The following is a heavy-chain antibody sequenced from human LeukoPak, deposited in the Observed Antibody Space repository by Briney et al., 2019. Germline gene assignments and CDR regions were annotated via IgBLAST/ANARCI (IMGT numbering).Heavy chain of an antibody. CDR3: ARATLSTLGDDY. Sequence: ASVKVSCKASGYPFTIYYMHWVRQAPGQGLEWMGIINPSDGSTNYAQKFQGRVTMTRDTSTSTVYMELSSLRSEDTAVYYCARATLSTLGDDYWGQGTLVTVSS. V-gene: IGHV1-46*01. D-gene: IGHD4-11*01. CDR1: GYPFTIYY. J-gene: IGHJ4*02. CDR2: INPSDGST.